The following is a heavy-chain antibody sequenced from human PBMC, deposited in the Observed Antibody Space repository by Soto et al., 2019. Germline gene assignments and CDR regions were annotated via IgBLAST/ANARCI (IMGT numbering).Heavy chain of an antibody. D-gene: IGHD3-22*01. CDR1: GFTFRSYW. CDR3: AREISGIVAGGDGMDV. Sequence: EVQLVESGGGLVQPGGSLRLSCAASGFTFRSYWMSWVRQAPGKGLEWVANIKQDGSEKYYVDSVKGRFTISRDYAKNSLYLQMNSLRAEDTAVYYCAREISGIVAGGDGMDVWGQGTTVTVSS. V-gene: IGHV3-7*04. J-gene: IGHJ6*02. CDR2: IKQDGSEK.